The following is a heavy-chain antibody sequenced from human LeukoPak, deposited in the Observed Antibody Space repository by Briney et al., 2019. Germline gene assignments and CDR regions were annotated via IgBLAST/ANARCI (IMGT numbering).Heavy chain of an antibody. CDR2: ISAKNGNT. V-gene: IGHV1-18*04. CDR3: ARGGGGQWGYFDY. D-gene: IGHD3-16*01. J-gene: IGHJ4*02. CDR1: GYTFTTNG. Sequence: ASVRVSCKASGYTFTTNGIIWVRQAPGQGLEWMGWISAKNGNTNYAQNLQGRVTMTSDTSTSTAYMELRSLRSDDTAVYYCARGGGGQWGYFDYWGQGTLVTVSS.